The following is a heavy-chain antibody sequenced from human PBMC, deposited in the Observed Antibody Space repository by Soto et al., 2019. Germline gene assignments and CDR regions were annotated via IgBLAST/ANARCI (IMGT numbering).Heavy chain of an antibody. Sequence: SETLSLTCTVSGGSISSYYWSWIRQPPGKGLEWIGYIYYSGSTNYNPSLKSRVTISVDTSKNQFSLKLSSVTAADTAVYYCARWYNYDILTGYYRGGPFDPWGQGTLVTVSS. CDR2: IYYSGST. CDR3: ARWYNYDILTGYYRGGPFDP. J-gene: IGHJ5*02. D-gene: IGHD3-9*01. V-gene: IGHV4-59*08. CDR1: GGSISSYY.